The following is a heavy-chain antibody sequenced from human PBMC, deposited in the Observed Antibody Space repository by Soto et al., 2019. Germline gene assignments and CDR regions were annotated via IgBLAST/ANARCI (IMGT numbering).Heavy chain of an antibody. Sequence: PGGSLRLSCAASGFTFSSYAMNWVRQAPGKGLEWVALISHDGINKCYADSVRGRFTISRDSSTNTLYLQMNSLRAADTAVYYCGRCTSTSCHLGSDYWGQGT. J-gene: IGHJ4*02. CDR2: ISHDGINK. V-gene: IGHV3-30-3*01. D-gene: IGHD2-2*01. CDR3: GRCTSTSCHLGSDY. CDR1: GFTFSSYA.